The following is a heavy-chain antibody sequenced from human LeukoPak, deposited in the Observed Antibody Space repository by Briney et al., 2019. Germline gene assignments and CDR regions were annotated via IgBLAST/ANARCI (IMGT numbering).Heavy chain of an antibody. CDR3: ASGRHDFLY. J-gene: IGHJ4*02. CDR2: INLDGTEE. D-gene: IGHD3/OR15-3a*01. Sequence: GSLRLSCAASGFLFSTYWMTWVRQAPGKGLEWVANINLDGTEEHYVDASLKGRFTISRDNAKNSLYLQMNDLRVEDTAVYYCASGRHDFLYWGQGTLVTVSS. V-gene: IGHV3-7*01. CDR1: GFLFSTYW.